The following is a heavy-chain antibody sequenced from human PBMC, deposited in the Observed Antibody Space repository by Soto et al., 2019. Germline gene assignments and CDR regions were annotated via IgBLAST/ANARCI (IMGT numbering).Heavy chain of an antibody. CDR1: GCTFSSYA. CDR3: AKDKYYYDRSPHAGMDV. J-gene: IGHJ6*02. D-gene: IGHD3-22*01. V-gene: IGHV3-23*01. CDR2: ISGSGGST. Sequence: GGSRRLSCAASGCTFSSYAMSWVRQAPGKGLEWVSAISGSGGSTYYADSVKGRFTISRDNSKNTLYLQMNSLRAEDTAVYYCAKDKYYYDRSPHAGMDVWGQGTTVTVSS.